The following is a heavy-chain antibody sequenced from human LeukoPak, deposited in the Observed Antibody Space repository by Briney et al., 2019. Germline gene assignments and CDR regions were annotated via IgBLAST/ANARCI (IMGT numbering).Heavy chain of an antibody. J-gene: IGHJ4*02. Sequence: GGPLRLSCSASGFTFKTYAMSWVRQAPGKGLEWVSGIRSSGDSTYYADSVKGRFTISRDNSRNTLYLQMNSLSAEDTAVYYCARTAYSSGWYFDYWGQGTLVTVSS. D-gene: IGHD6-19*01. CDR3: ARTAYSSGWYFDY. CDR2: IRSSGDST. V-gene: IGHV3-23*01. CDR1: GFTFKTYA.